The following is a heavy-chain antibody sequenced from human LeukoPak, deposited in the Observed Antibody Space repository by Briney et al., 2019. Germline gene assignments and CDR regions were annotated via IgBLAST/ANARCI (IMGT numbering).Heavy chain of an antibody. CDR1: GFTFSSYG. D-gene: IGHD6-19*01. J-gene: IGHJ4*02. V-gene: IGHV3-30*18. Sequence: PGGSLRLSCAASGFTFSSYGMHWVRQAPGKGLEWVAVISYEGSNKYYADSVKGRFTISRDNSKNTLYLQMNSLRAEDTAVYYCAKDLRQWLVHSYFDYWGQGTLVTVSS. CDR2: ISYEGSNK. CDR3: AKDLRQWLVHSYFDY.